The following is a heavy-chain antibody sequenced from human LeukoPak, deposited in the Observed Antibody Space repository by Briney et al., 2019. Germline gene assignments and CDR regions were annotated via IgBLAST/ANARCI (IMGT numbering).Heavy chain of an antibody. J-gene: IGHJ4*02. V-gene: IGHV3-7*01. CDR3: SGSLNS. CDR2: INQDGSQK. CDR1: GLTFSSYW. Sequence: GGSLRLSCAASGLTFSSYWMDWVRQAPGKGLEWVANINQDGSQKYYVDSVKGRFTISRDNAENSLYLQMNSLRAEETAVYYCSGSLNSWGQGTLVTVSS.